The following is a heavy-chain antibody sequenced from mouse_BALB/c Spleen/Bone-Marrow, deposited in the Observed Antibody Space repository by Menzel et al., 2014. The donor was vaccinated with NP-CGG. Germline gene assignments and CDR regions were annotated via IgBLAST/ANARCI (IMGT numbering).Heavy chain of an antibody. CDR1: GFTFNTYA. J-gene: IGHJ4*01. Sequence: EVQLVESGGGLVQSKGSLKLSCAASGFTFNTYAMNWVRQAPGKGLEWVARIRSKSNNYATYHADSVKDRFTISRDDSQNMLYLQVINLKTEDAAMYNCVRHGYGNYGPMDYCGRGTSVTVSS. V-gene: IGHV10-1*02. CDR2: IRSKSNNYAT. CDR3: VRHGYGNYGPMDY. D-gene: IGHD2-10*02.